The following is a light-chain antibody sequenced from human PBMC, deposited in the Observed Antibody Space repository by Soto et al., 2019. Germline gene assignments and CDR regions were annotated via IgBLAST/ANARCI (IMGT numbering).Light chain of an antibody. J-gene: IGKJ1*01. Sequence: DIQMTQSPSSLSASVGDRVTITCQASQGISNYLAWYQQQPGKVPKVLIYVASTLQSGVPSRFSGSGSGTDFTLTISSLQPEDVATYYCQKYNSAPWTFGQGTKVEIK. V-gene: IGKV1-27*01. CDR2: VAS. CDR1: QGISNY. CDR3: QKYNSAPWT.